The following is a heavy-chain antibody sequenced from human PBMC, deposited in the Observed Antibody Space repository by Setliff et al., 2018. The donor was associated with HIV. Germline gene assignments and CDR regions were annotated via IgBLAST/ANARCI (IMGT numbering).Heavy chain of an antibody. CDR2: IHHSGST. CDR1: GGSISTSDW. Sequence: PSETLSLTCAVSGGSISTSDWWSWVRQTPGKGLEWIGEIHHSGSTNYNPSLRSRVTMSVDKSKNHFSLKLSSVTAADTAVYYCARQRSGYNYPYYYPYYMDVWGKGTTVTVSS. J-gene: IGHJ6*03. CDR3: ARQRSGYNYPYYYPYYMDV. D-gene: IGHD5-12*01. V-gene: IGHV4-4*02.